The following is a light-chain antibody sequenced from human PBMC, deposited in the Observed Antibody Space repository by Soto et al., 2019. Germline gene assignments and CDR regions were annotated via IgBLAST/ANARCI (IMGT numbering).Light chain of an antibody. CDR2: DAS. CDR3: QHRYNWPLT. V-gene: IGKV3-11*01. CDR1: QSVSSY. J-gene: IGKJ4*01. Sequence: EIVLTQSPATLSLSPGERATLSFRASQSVSSYLAWYQQKPGQAPRLLIYDASNRATGIPARFSGSGSGTDFTLTISSLEPEDFAVYYCQHRYNWPLTFGGGTKVDIK.